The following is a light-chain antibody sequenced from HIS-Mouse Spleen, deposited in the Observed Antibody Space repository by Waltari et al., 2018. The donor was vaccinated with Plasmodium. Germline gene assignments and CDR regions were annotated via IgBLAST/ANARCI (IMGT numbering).Light chain of an antibody. CDR2: EDS. CDR1: ALPKKY. Sequence: SYELTQPPSVSVSPGQTARITCYGDALPKKYAYWYQQKSGQAPVLVIYEDSKRPSGIPGIFAGSSSGTMATLTISGAQVEDEADYYCYSTDSSGNHRVFGGGTKLTVL. CDR3: YSTDSSGNHRV. V-gene: IGLV3-10*01. J-gene: IGLJ3*02.